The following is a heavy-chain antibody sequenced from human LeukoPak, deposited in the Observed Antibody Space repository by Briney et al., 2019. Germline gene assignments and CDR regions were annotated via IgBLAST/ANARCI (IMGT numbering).Heavy chain of an antibody. D-gene: IGHD2-2*01. CDR1: GGSFSGYY. Sequence: PSETLSLTCAVYGGSFSGYYWSWIRQPPGKGLEWIGEINHSGSTNYNPSLKSRVTISVDTSKNQFSLKLSSVTAADTAVYYCARRPLGYCSSTSCAGRYWFDPWAREPWSPSPQ. V-gene: IGHV4-34*01. J-gene: IGHJ5*02. CDR3: ARRPLGYCSSTSCAGRYWFDP. CDR2: INHSGST.